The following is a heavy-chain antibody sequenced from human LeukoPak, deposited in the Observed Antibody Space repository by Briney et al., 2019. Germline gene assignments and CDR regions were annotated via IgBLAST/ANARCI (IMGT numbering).Heavy chain of an antibody. CDR1: GGSISSSSYY. D-gene: IGHD2-2*03. V-gene: IGHV4-39*07. CDR3: ARWGPVVGIVVVPAAINAFDI. J-gene: IGHJ3*02. Sequence: SETLSLTCTVSGGSISSSSYYWGWIRQPPGKGLEWIGSIYYSGSTYYNPSHKSRVTISVDKSKNQFSLKLSSVTAADTAVYYCARWGPVVGIVVVPAAINAFDIWGQGTMVAVSS. CDR2: IYYSGST.